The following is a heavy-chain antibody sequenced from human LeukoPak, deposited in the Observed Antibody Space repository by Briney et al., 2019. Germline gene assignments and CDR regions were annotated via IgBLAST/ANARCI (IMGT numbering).Heavy chain of an antibody. CDR2: ISSSGSTI. Sequence: GGSLRLSCAASGFTFSSYGMNWVRQAPGKGLEWVSYISSSGSTIYYADSVKGRFTISRDNAKNSLYLQMNSLRAEDTAVYYCARGGYSYGYWFFAFDIWGQGTMVTVSS. CDR3: ARGGYSYGYWFFAFDI. J-gene: IGHJ3*02. V-gene: IGHV3-48*03. CDR1: GFTFSSYG. D-gene: IGHD5-18*01.